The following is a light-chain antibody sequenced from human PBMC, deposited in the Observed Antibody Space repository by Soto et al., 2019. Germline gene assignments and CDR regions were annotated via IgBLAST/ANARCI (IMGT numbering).Light chain of an antibody. V-gene: IGLV1-47*01. CDR2: RNN. CDR3: AAWDDNLSSYV. Sequence: QSAVTQPPSASGTPGQRVTISCSGRSSNIDNNYVYWYQQVPGTAPKLLIYRNNLRPSGVPDRFSASKSGTSASLAISGLRSEDAADYYCAAWDDNLSSYVFGTGTKLTVL. CDR1: SSNIDNNY. J-gene: IGLJ1*01.